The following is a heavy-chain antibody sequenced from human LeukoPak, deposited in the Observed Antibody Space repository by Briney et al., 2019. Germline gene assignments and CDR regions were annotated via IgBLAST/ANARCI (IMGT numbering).Heavy chain of an antibody. J-gene: IGHJ4*02. V-gene: IGHV1-2*02. CDR2: INPNSGGT. CDR1: GYTFTGYY. D-gene: IGHD4-23*01. CDR3: ATERPYGGNSGSFDY. Sequence: ASVKVSCKASGYTFTGYYMHWVRQAPGQGLEWMGWINPNSGGTNYAQKFQGRVTMTRDTSISTAYMELSRLRSDDTAVYYCATERPYGGNSGSFDYWGQGTLVTVSS.